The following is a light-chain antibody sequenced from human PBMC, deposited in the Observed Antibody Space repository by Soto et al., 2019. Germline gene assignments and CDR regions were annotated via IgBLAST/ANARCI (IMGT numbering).Light chain of an antibody. CDR1: QSVSSSY. CDR3: QQYGSSPAT. CDR2: GAS. V-gene: IGKV3-20*01. Sequence: IVHTQPPGTLSSSAGERATLSCRASQSVSSSYLACYQQKPGQAPRLLIYGASSRAIGIPDRFSGSGSGTDFTLTISRLEPEDFAVYYCQQYGSSPATFGQGTEVDI. J-gene: IGKJ1*01.